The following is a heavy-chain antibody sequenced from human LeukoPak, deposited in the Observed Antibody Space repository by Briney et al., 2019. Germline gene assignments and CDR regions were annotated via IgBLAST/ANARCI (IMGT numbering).Heavy chain of an antibody. J-gene: IGHJ6*02. CDR2: IWYDGSNK. CDR1: GFTFSDYY. Sequence: GGSLRLSCAASGFTFSDYYMSWIRQAPGKGLEWVAVIWYDGSNKYYADSVKGRFTISRDNSKNTLYLQMNSLRAEDTAVYYCAREAIVVVPAGNQAYGMDVWGQGPTVTVSS. V-gene: IGHV3-33*08. CDR3: AREAIVVVPAGNQAYGMDV. D-gene: IGHD2-2*01.